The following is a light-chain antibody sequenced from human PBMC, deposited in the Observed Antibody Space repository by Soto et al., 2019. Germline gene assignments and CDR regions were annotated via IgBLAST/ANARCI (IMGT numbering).Light chain of an antibody. J-gene: IGKJ1*01. V-gene: IGKV1-39*01. CDR2: ATS. CDR1: QDIRSY. Sequence: DIQMTQSPSSLSAPVGDRVSITCRASQDIRSYLNWYQQKPGKAPELLIYATSNLQSGVPPRFSASGSGTDFTLTISSLQPEDFATYYCQQGYSTQWTSGQGTKVEIK. CDR3: QQGYSTQWT.